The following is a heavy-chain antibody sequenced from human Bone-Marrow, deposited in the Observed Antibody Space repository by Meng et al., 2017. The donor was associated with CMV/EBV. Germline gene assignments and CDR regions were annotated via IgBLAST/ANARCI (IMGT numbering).Heavy chain of an antibody. J-gene: IGHJ6*02. CDR2: VIPILGIT. Sequence: SVKVSCKASGGTFTSYTFSWVRQAPGQGLEWMGRVIPILGITNFAQKFQGRISITADKSTNTVYMELSSLRSEDTAVYYCAGAPRSGSHAVSYSMNVWGQGTTVTVSS. CDR3: AGAPRSGSHAVSYSMNV. CDR1: GGTFTSYT. V-gene: IGHV1-69*02. D-gene: IGHD1-26*01.